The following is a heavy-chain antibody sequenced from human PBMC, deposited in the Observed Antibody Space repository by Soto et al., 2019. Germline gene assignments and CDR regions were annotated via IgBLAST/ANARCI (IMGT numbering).Heavy chain of an antibody. CDR2: IYYSGST. J-gene: IGHJ4*02. V-gene: IGHV4-59*08. CDR1: GGSISSYY. D-gene: IGHD2-2*01. Sequence: SETLSLTCTVSGGSISSYYWSWIRQPPGKGLEWIGYIYYSGSTNYNPSLKSRFTISVDTSKNQFSLKLSSVTAADTAVYYCARRGVVPAAIDYWGQGTLVTVSS. CDR3: ARRGVVPAAIDY.